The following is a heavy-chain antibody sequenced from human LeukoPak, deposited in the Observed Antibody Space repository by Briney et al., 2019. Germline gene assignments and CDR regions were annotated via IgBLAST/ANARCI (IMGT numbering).Heavy chain of an antibody. J-gene: IGHJ4*02. V-gene: IGHV3-23*01. Sequence: GGSLRLSCGASGFTFGAYAMTWVRQAPGKGLEWVSAISGSGGSTYYADSVKGRFTISRDNSKNTLYLQMNSLRAEDTAVYYCAKDVSTVTTRFDYWGQGTLVTVSS. CDR1: GFTFGAYA. CDR3: AKDVSTVTTRFDY. CDR2: ISGSGGST. D-gene: IGHD4-17*01.